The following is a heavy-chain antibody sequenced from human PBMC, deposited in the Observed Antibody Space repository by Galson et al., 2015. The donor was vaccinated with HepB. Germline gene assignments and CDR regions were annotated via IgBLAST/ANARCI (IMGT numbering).Heavy chain of an antibody. CDR3: ASSAMGRIHDY. J-gene: IGHJ4*02. Sequence: SLRLSCAASGFTFSDHHMDWVRQSPGKGLEWVGRIRNKANGYRTEYAASVKGRFSISRDDSKNSVYLQMNSLKTEDTAVYHCASSAMGRIHDYWGQGTLVTVSS. CDR2: IRNKANGYRT. CDR1: GFTFSDHH. V-gene: IGHV3-72*01. D-gene: IGHD5-18*01.